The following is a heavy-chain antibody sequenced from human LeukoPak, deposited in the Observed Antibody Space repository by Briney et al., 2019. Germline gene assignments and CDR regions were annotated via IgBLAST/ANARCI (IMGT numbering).Heavy chain of an antibody. CDR3: AKHPIHYYYGMDV. V-gene: IGHV3-23*01. J-gene: IGHJ6*02. CDR2: ISGSGGST. CDR1: GFTFSSYA. Sequence: GGSLRLSCAASGFTFSSYAMSWVRQAPGKGLEWVSAISGSGGSTCYADSVKGRFTISRDNSKNTLYLQMNSLRAEDTAVYYCAKHPIHYYYGMDVWGQGTTVTVSS.